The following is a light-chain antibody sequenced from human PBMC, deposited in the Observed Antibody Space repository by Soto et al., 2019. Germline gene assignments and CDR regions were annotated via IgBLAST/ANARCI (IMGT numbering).Light chain of an antibody. J-gene: IGKJ3*01. V-gene: IGKV3-15*01. Sequence: EIVMTQSPATLSVSPGERATLSCRASQSVYSNLAWYQQKPGQPPRLLIYGASTRATGIPARFSGSGSGTEFTFTTSSLHSEDFAAYYCQQYNNWPYTFGPGTKVDI. CDR2: GAS. CDR1: QSVYSN. CDR3: QQYNNWPYT.